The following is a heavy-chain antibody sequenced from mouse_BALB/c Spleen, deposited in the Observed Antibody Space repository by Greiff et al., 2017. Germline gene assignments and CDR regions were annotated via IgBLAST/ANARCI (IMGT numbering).Heavy chain of an antibody. CDR1: GYTFTSYY. V-gene: IGHV1S81*02. D-gene: IGHD1-1*01. CDR2: INPSNGGT. CDR3: TRARGSSPAWFAY. Sequence: VQLQQSGAELVKPGASVKLSCKASGYTFTSYYMYWVKQRPGQGLEWIGEINPSNGGTNFNEKFKSKATLTVDKSSSTAYMQLSSLTSEDSAVYYCTRARGSSPAWFAYWGQGTLVTVSA. J-gene: IGHJ3*01.